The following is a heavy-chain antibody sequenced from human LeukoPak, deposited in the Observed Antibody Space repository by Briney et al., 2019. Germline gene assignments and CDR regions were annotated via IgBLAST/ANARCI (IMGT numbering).Heavy chain of an antibody. V-gene: IGHV3-23*01. Sequence: GGSLRLSCAASGFTFSSYAMSWVRQAPGKGLEWVSTISGSGGTTYYADSVKGRFTISRDNSKNTLYLQMNSLRAEDTAVYYCAKQDTTMVLFDYWGQGTLVTVSS. J-gene: IGHJ4*02. CDR2: ISGSGGTT. CDR1: GFTFSSYA. D-gene: IGHD5-18*01. CDR3: AKQDTTMVLFDY.